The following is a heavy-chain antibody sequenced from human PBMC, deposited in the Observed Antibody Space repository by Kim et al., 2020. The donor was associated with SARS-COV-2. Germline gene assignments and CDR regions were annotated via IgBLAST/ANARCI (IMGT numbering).Heavy chain of an antibody. CDR2: IIPIFGTA. V-gene: IGHV1-69*13. CDR1: GGTFSSYA. D-gene: IGHD3-22*01. J-gene: IGHJ4*02. CDR3: ARASTSDYYDSSGYYGGY. Sequence: SVKVSCKASGGTFSSYAISWVRQAPGQGLEWMGGIIPIFGTANYAQKFQGRVTITADESTSTAYMELSSLRSEDTAVYYCARASTSDYYDSSGYYGGYWGQGTLVTVSS.